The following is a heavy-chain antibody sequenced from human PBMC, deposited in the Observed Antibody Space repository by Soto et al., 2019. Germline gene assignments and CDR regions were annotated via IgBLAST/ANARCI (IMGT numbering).Heavy chain of an antibody. Sequence: PSETLSLTCAVSDFSISSGFYWGWIRQPSGKGLEWIGSIYHSGSTYYTPSLESRVTISVDTSKNEFSLQLSSVTAADTAVYYCARVREYYYEVSVYSPFKSWGQGILVTVSS. D-gene: IGHD3-22*01. J-gene: IGHJ5*02. CDR3: ARVREYYYEVSVYSPFKS. CDR1: DFSISSGFY. CDR2: IYHSGST. V-gene: IGHV4-38-2*01.